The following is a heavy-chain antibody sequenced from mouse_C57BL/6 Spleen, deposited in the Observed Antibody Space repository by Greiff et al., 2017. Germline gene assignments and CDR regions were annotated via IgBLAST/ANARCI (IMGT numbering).Heavy chain of an antibody. Sequence: VQLQQPGAELVKPGASVKLSCKASGYTFTSYWMHWVKQRPGQGLEWIGMIHPNSGSTNYNEKFKSKATLTVDKSSSTAYMQLSSLTSEDSAVYYCARSGGEGGEYYAMDYWGQGTLVTVSS. V-gene: IGHV1-64*01. CDR1: GYTFTSYW. D-gene: IGHD3-2*02. CDR3: ARSGGEGGEYYAMDY. CDR2: IHPNSGST. J-gene: IGHJ4*01.